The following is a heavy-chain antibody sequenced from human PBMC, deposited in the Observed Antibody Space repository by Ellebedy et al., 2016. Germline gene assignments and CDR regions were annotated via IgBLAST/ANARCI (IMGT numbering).Heavy chain of an antibody. Sequence: SETLSLTCTVSGGSISSYYWSWIRQPPGKGLEWIGYIYYSGSTNYNPSLKSRVTISVDTSKNQFSLKVSSVTAADTAVYYCARVGYSYGPIDYWGQGTLVTVSS. CDR1: GGSISSYY. CDR2: IYYSGST. J-gene: IGHJ4*02. V-gene: IGHV4-59*01. CDR3: ARVGYSYGPIDY. D-gene: IGHD5-18*01.